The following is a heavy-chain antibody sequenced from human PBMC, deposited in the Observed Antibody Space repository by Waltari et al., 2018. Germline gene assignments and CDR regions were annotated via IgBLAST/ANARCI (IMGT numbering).Heavy chain of an antibody. V-gene: IGHV4-30-4*08. CDR1: GGSISSGDYY. CDR3: AGMDIVVVPAATRGYYFDY. CDR2: IYYSGST. J-gene: IGHJ4*02. D-gene: IGHD2-2*03. Sequence: QVQLQESGPGLVKPSQTLSLTCTVSGGSISSGDYYWSWIRQPPGTGLEWIGYIYYSGSTYYNPSLKSRVTISVDTSKNQFSLKLSSVTAADTAVYYCAGMDIVVVPAATRGYYFDYWGQGTLVTVSS.